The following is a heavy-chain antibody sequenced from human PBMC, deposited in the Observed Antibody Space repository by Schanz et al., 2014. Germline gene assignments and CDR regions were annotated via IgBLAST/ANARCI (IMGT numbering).Heavy chain of an antibody. D-gene: IGHD1-1*01. CDR2: ISYSGST. Sequence: QVQLQESGPGLVKPSQTLSLTCAVSGGSISSGGYSWNWIRQLPGKGREWIVYISYSGSTYYNPSLKSRVTISVDTSKNQFSLKLSSVTAADTAVYYCARGGRTTYNYYYGMDVWGQGTTVTVSS. CDR1: GGSISSGGYS. V-gene: IGHV4-30-4*07. CDR3: ARGGRTTYNYYYGMDV. J-gene: IGHJ6*02.